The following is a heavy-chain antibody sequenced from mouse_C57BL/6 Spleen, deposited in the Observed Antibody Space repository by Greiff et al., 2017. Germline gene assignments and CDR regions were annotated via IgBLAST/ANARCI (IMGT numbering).Heavy chain of an antibody. V-gene: IGHV5-16*01. CDR2: INYDGSST. J-gene: IGHJ4*01. CDR1: GFTFSDYY. Sequence: EVQRVESEGGLVQPGSSMKLSCTASGFTFSDYYMAWVRQVPEKGLEWVANINYDGSSTYYLDSLKSRFIISRDNAKNILYLQMSSLKSEDTATYYCARVHDYFYAMDYWGQGTSVTVSS. CDR3: ARVHDYFYAMDY. D-gene: IGHD2-4*01.